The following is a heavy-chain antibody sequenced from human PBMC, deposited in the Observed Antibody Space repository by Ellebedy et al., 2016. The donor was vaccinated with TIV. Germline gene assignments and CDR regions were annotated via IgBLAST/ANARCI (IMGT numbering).Heavy chain of an antibody. CDR1: GFTFGSYA. CDR2: ISGSGGGI. Sequence: GESLKISCAAPGFTFGSYAMSWVRQAPGKGLDWVSTISGSGGGIYYADSVKGRFTISRDNSKNTVYLQMNSLRAEDTAVYYCAGKLYSSSSGRDAFDIWGQGTMVTVSS. J-gene: IGHJ3*02. CDR3: AGKLYSSSSGRDAFDI. V-gene: IGHV3-23*01. D-gene: IGHD6-6*01.